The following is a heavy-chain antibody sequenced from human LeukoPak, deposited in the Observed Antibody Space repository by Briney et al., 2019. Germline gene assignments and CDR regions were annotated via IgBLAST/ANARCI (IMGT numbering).Heavy chain of an antibody. D-gene: IGHD6-19*01. Sequence: GGSLRLSCAASGFTFSSYGMRWVRQAPGKGLEWVAFIRYDGSNKYYADSVKGRFTISRDNSKNTLYLQMNSLRAEDTAVYYCAREEHSSGSEKVDYWGQGTLVTVSS. CDR2: IRYDGSNK. CDR1: GFTFSSYG. V-gene: IGHV3-30*02. CDR3: AREEHSSGSEKVDY. J-gene: IGHJ4*02.